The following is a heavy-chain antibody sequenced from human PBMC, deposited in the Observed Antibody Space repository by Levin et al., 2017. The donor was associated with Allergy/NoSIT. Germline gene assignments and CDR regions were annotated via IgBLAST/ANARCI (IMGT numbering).Heavy chain of an antibody. CDR1: GFTFSSYS. Sequence: GESLKISCAASGFTFSSYSMNWVRQAPGKGLEWVSSISSSSSYIYYADSVKGRFTISRDNAKNSLYLQMNSLRAEDTAVYYCAGTTVTTGYGMDVWGQGTTVTVSS. V-gene: IGHV3-21*01. J-gene: IGHJ6*02. CDR2: ISSSSSYI. D-gene: IGHD4-11*01. CDR3: AGTTVTTGYGMDV.